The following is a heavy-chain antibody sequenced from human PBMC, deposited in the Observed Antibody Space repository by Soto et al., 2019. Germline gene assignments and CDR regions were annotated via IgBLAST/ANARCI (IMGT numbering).Heavy chain of an antibody. D-gene: IGHD1-1*01. CDR3: ARGEGYNWNDDYYYYGMDV. Sequence: SVKVSCKASGGTFSSYAISWVRQAPGQGLEWMGGIIPIFGTANYAQKFQGRVTITADESTSTAYMELSSLRSEDTAVYYCARGEGYNWNDDYYYYGMDVWGQGTTVTVSS. J-gene: IGHJ6*02. CDR2: IIPIFGTA. CDR1: GGTFSSYA. V-gene: IGHV1-69*13.